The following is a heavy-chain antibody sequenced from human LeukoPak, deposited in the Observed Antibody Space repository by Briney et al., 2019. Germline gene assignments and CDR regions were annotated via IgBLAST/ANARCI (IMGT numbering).Heavy chain of an antibody. CDR2: ISGSSGAT. D-gene: IGHD1-1*01. J-gene: IGHJ6*02. CDR3: ARVLRNWSYYYGMDV. V-gene: IGHV3-23*01. Sequence: PGGSLRLSCAASGFTFSSYAMSWVRQAPGKGLEWVSAISGSSGATYYADSVKGRFTISRDNAKNSLYLQMNSLRAEDTAVYYCARVLRNWSYYYGMDVWGQGTTVTVSS. CDR1: GFTFSSYA.